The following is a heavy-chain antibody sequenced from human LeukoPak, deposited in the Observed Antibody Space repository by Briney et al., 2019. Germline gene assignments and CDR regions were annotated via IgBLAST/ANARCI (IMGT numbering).Heavy chain of an antibody. J-gene: IGHJ4*02. V-gene: IGHV3-21*01. CDR2: ISGSGSTT. CDR1: GFTFSTCG. D-gene: IGHD2-2*01. Sequence: GGSLRLSCSASGFTFSTCGMSWVRQAPGKGLEWVISISGSGSTTFYADSVKGRFTISRDNAKNSLYLQMNSLRAEDTAVYYCARDQQTAENGLFDYWGQGTLVTVSS. CDR3: ARDQQTAENGLFDY.